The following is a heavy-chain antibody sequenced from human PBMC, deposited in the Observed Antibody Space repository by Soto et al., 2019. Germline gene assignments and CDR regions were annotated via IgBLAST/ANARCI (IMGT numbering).Heavy chain of an antibody. CDR1: GGTFSSYA. V-gene: IGHV1-69*01. CDR2: IIPIFGTA. Sequence: QVQLVQSGAEVKKPGSSVKVSCKASGGTFSSYAISWVRQAPGQGLEWMGGIIPIFGTANYAQKFQGRVTITADESTSTAYMELSRLRSEDTAVYYCAREGAYGAAAGKVAYWGQGTLVTVSS. CDR3: AREGAYGAAAGKVAY. D-gene: IGHD6-13*01. J-gene: IGHJ4*02.